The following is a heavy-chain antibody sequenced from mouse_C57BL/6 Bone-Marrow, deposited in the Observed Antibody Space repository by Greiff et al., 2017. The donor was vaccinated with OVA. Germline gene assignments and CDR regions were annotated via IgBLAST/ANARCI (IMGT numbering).Heavy chain of an antibody. CDR2: INPYNGDT. CDR3: ARALFFITTVVAPFAY. V-gene: IGHV1-20*01. D-gene: IGHD1-1*01. CDR1: GYSFTGYF. Sequence: VQLQQSGPELVKPGDSVKISCKASGYSFTGYFMNWVMQSHGKSLEWIGRINPYNGDTFYNQKFKGKATLTVDKSSSTAHMGLRSLTSESSAFYYCARALFFITTVVAPFAYWGQGTLVTVSA. J-gene: IGHJ3*01.